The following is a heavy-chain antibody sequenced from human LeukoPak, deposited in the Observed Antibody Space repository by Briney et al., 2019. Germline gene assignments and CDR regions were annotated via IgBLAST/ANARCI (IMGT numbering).Heavy chain of an antibody. CDR3: AHRREDYGDYRYYFDY. Sequence: SGPTLVKPTQTLTLTCTFSGFSLSTSGVGVGWICQPPGKALEWLALIYWDDDKRYSPSLKSRLTITKDTSKNQVALTMTNMDPVDTATYYCAHRREDYGDYRYYFDYWGQGTLVTVSS. V-gene: IGHV2-5*02. CDR2: IYWDDDK. J-gene: IGHJ4*02. CDR1: GFSLSTSGVG. D-gene: IGHD4-17*01.